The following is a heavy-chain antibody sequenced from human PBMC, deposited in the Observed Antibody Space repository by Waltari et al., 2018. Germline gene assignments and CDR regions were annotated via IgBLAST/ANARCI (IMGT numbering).Heavy chain of an antibody. Sequence: QVQLVQSGAEVKKPGSSVKVSCKASGGTFSSYAISWVRQAPGQGLEWMGGIIPIFGTANYAQKFQGRVTITADESTSTAYMELSSLRSEDSAMYYCAKNGPPTGNWWFPEYWGQGTLVTVSS. CDR1: GGTFSSYA. CDR3: AKNGPPTGNWWFPEY. D-gene: IGHD2-8*02. V-gene: IGHV1-69*01. CDR2: IIPIFGTA. J-gene: IGHJ4*02.